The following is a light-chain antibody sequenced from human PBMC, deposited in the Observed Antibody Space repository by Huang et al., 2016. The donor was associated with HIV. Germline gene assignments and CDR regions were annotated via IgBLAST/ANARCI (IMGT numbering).Light chain of an antibody. CDR2: KAS. Sequence: DIQMTQSPSTLSASVGDRVTITCRASQSISSWLAWYQQKPGKAPNLLIYKASSLESGVPSKFSGSGSGTEFTLTISSLQPDDFATYYCQQYNSYSTFCQGTKVEIK. J-gene: IGKJ1*01. V-gene: IGKV1-5*03. CDR3: QQYNSYST. CDR1: QSISSW.